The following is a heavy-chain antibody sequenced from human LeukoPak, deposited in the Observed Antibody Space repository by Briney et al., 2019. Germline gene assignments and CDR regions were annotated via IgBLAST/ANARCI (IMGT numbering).Heavy chain of an antibody. CDR3: ARGGSSWSGYFQH. J-gene: IGHJ1*01. V-gene: IGHV3-74*01. Sequence: GGSLRLSCAASGFTFSSYWIHWVRQAPGKGLVWVSRINSDGSSTTYADSVKGRFTISRDNAKNTLYLQMDSLRAEDTAVYYCARGGSSWSGYFQHWGQGTLVTVSS. CDR1: GFTFSSYW. D-gene: IGHD6-13*01. CDR2: INSDGSST.